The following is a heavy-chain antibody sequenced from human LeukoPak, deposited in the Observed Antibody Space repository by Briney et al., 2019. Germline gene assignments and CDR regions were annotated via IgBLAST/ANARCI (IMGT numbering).Heavy chain of an antibody. D-gene: IGHD3-22*01. Sequence: GGSLRLSCAASGFTFSSYSMNWVRQAPGKGLEWVSSISSSSYIYYADSVKGRFTISRDNAKNSLYLQMNSLRAEDTAVYYCARDSVDYYDSSGYYYYGMDVWGQGTTVTVSS. J-gene: IGHJ6*02. CDR3: ARDSVDYYDSSGYYYYGMDV. V-gene: IGHV3-21*01. CDR1: GFTFSSYS. CDR2: ISSSSYI.